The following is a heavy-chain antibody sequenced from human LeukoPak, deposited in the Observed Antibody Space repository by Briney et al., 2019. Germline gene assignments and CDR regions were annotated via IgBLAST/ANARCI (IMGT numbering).Heavy chain of an antibody. CDR3: ARDGSYATEYFQH. Sequence: GGSLRLSCVASRFTFSNYWMSWVRQAPGKGLEWVANIKQDGSEKYYVDSVKGRFTISRDNAKNSLYLQMNSLRAEDTAVYYCARDGSYATEYFQHWGQGTLVTVSS. CDR2: IKQDGSEK. J-gene: IGHJ1*01. CDR1: RFTFSNYW. D-gene: IGHD1-26*01. V-gene: IGHV3-7*01.